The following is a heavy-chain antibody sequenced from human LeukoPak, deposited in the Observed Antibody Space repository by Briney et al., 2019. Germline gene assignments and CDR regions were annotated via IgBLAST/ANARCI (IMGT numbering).Heavy chain of an antibody. V-gene: IGHV1-2*02. CDR1: GYTFTGYF. D-gene: IGHD5-12*01. CDR2: INSNSGGT. CDR3: ARSMGYRVIVATIGPDY. Sequence: ASVKVSCKASGYTFTGYFMHWVRQAPGQGLEWMGWINSNSGGTNYAQKFQGRVTMTRDTSVSTAYMELIRLRSDDTAVYYCARSMGYRVIVATIGPDYWGQGTLVTVSS. J-gene: IGHJ4*02.